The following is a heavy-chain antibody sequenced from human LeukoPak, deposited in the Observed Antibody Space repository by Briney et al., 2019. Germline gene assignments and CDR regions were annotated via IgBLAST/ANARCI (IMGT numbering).Heavy chain of an antibody. D-gene: IGHD3-10*01. Sequence: WASVKVSCKASGGTFSSYAISWVRQAPGQGLEWMGGIIPIFGTANYAQKFQGRVTITTDESTSTAYMELSSLRSEGTAVYYCARSGVGSGSYVDYWGQGTLVTVSS. V-gene: IGHV1-69*05. J-gene: IGHJ4*02. CDR3: ARSGVGSGSYVDY. CDR2: IIPIFGTA. CDR1: GGTFSSYA.